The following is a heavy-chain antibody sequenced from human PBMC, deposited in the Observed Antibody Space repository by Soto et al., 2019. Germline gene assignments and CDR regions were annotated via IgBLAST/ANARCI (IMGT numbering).Heavy chain of an antibody. Sequence: QVQLVESGGGVVQPGRSLRLSCAASGFTFSSYGMHWVRQAPGKGLEWVAVIWYDGSNKYYADSVKGRFTISRDNSKNTLYLQMNSLRAEDTAVYYCARDLTPTNFFKRSGREDYYYYGMDVWGQGTTVTVSS. V-gene: IGHV3-33*01. J-gene: IGHJ6*02. D-gene: IGHD2-8*01. CDR3: ARDLTPTNFFKRSGREDYYYYGMDV. CDR2: IWYDGSNK. CDR1: GFTFSSYG.